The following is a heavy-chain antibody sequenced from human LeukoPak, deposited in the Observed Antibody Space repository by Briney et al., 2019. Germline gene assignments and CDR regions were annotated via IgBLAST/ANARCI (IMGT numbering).Heavy chain of an antibody. CDR1: GFTFSSYA. Sequence: GGSLRLSCAASGFTFSSYAMSWVRQAPGKGLEWVSSISSSSSYIYYADSVKGRFTISRDNAKNSLYLQMNSLRAEDTAVYYCARGLGELDYWGQGTLVTVSS. CDR2: ISSSSSYI. D-gene: IGHD4-17*01. CDR3: ARGLGELDY. V-gene: IGHV3-21*01. J-gene: IGHJ4*02.